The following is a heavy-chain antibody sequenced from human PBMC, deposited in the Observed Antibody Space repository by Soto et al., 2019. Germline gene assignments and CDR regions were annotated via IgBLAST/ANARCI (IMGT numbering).Heavy chain of an antibody. J-gene: IGHJ4*02. CDR1: GFCFHTYY. D-gene: IGHD3-10*01. V-gene: IGHV3-21*06. Sequence: PGGSLRLCCAASGFCFHTYYMIWVRQAPGRGLEWVSSISPSSSFLNYADSVKGRFTISRDNGKSSVHLQMNSLRAEDTAVYYCARVGTDYGPGSPYYSDLWGQGSLLTVSS. CDR2: ISPSSSFL. CDR3: ARVGTDYGPGSPYYSDL.